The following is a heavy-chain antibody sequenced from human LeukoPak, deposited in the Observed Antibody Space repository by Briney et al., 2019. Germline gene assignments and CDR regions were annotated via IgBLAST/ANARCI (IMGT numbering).Heavy chain of an antibody. Sequence: GESLKISCKGSGYTFTNYWIGWVRQMPGKGLEWMGIIYPGDSDTTYSPSFQGQVTMSVDKSITTAYLQWSSLKASDTAIYYCARQEYSSSSGDYWGQGTLVTVSS. D-gene: IGHD6-6*01. CDR3: ARQEYSSSSGDY. J-gene: IGHJ4*02. CDR2: IYPGDSDT. V-gene: IGHV5-51*01. CDR1: GYTFTNYW.